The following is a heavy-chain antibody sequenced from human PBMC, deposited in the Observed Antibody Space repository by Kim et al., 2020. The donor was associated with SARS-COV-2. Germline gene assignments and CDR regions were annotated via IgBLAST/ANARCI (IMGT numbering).Heavy chain of an antibody. CDR2: GT. V-gene: IGHV1-2*02. CDR3: ARQAPFPGED. Sequence: GTNYAQRFQGRVTMTRDTSISTTYMERSRLRSDDTAVYYCARQAPFPGEDWGQGTLVTVSS. J-gene: IGHJ4*02. D-gene: IGHD4-17*01.